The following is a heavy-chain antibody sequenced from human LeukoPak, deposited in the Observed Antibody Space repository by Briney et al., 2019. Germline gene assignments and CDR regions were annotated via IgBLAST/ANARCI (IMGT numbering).Heavy chain of an antibody. CDR3: ASSDMHGYGMDV. V-gene: IGHV5-10-1*01. Sequence: GESLRISCKGSGYIVIIYLISWVRQMPGKRLEWMGRIDPSDSYTNYSPSFQGHVTISAAKSISTAYLQWSSLKASDTAMYYCASSDMHGYGMDVWGKGTTVTVSS. D-gene: IGHD3-9*01. J-gene: IGHJ6*04. CDR1: GYIVIIYL. CDR2: IDPSDSYT.